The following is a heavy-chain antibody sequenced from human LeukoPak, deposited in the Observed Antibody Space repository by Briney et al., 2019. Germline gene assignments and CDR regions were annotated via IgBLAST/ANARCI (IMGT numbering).Heavy chain of an antibody. V-gene: IGHV3-23*01. D-gene: IGHD6-13*01. CDR3: ADIPGIAAAGNY. CDR1: GFTFSNAW. CDR2: ISGSGGST. J-gene: IGHJ4*02. Sequence: GGSLRLSCAASGFTFSNAWMSWVRQAPGKGLEWVSAISGSGGSTYYADSVKGRFTISRDNSKNTLYLQMNSLRAEDTAVYYCADIPGIAAAGNYWGQGTLVTVSS.